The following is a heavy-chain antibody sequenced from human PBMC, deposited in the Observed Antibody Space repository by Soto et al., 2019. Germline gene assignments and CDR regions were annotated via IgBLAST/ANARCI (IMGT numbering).Heavy chain of an antibody. CDR3: ARDSQYSSGWYDGHGAFDI. V-gene: IGHV1-69*13. Sequence: SVKVSCKASGGTFSSYAISWVRQAPGQGLEWMGGIIPIFGTANYAQKFQGRVTITADESTSTAYMELSSLRSEDTAVYYCARDSQYSSGWYDGHGAFDIWGQGTMVTVSS. CDR2: IIPIFGTA. D-gene: IGHD6-19*01. CDR1: GGTFSSYA. J-gene: IGHJ3*02.